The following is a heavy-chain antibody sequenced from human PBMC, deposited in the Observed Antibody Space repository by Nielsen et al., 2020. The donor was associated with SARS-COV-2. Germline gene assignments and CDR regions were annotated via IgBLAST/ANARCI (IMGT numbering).Heavy chain of an antibody. CDR2: ISGNGGST. CDR3: ARDDCSGGSCYSFYYYGMDV. J-gene: IGHJ6*02. CDR1: GFTFSSYA. D-gene: IGHD2-15*01. V-gene: IGHV3-64*04. Sequence: GESLKISCSASGFTFSSYAMHWVRQAPGKGLEYVSAISGNGGSTYYADSVKGRFTISRDNSKNTLYLQMSSLRAEDTAVYYCARDDCSGGSCYSFYYYGMDVWGQGTTVTVSS.